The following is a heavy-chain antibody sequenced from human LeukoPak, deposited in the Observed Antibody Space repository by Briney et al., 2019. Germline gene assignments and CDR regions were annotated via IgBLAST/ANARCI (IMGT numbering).Heavy chain of an antibody. V-gene: IGHV1-18*01. D-gene: IGHD6-13*01. Sequence: ASVKVSCKASGGTFSSYTISWVRQAPGQGLEWMGWISAYNGNTNYAQKLQGRVTMTTDTSTSTAYMELRSLRSDDTAVYYCARVRSSSCFQHWGQGTLVTVSS. CDR1: GGTFSSYT. CDR2: ISAYNGNT. CDR3: ARVRSSSCFQH. J-gene: IGHJ1*01.